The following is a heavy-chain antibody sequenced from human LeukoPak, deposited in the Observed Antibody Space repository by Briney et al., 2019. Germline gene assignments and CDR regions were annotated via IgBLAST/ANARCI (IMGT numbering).Heavy chain of an antibody. CDR2: IYSSGST. D-gene: IGHD5-12*01. CDR3: ASVDIRTAFFDY. J-gene: IGHJ4*02. V-gene: IGHV4-4*07. CDR1: GGSINSYY. Sequence: SETLSLTCTVSGGSINSYYWSWIRQPAGKGLEWIGRIYSSGSTGYNPSLKSRVTMSLDTSKNQFSLNLSSVTAADTAVYYCASVDIRTAFFDYWGQGTLVTVSS.